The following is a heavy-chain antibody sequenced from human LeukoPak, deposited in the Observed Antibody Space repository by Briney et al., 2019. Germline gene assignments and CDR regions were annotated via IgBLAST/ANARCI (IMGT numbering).Heavy chain of an antibody. J-gene: IGHJ4*02. V-gene: IGHV1-18*01. Sequence: ASVKVSCKASGYTFTSYGISWVRQAPGQGLEWMGWISAYNGNTNYAQKLQGRVTMTTDTSTSTAYMELRGLRSDDTAVYYCARDLVLVVTSYYFDYWGQGTLVTVSS. CDR3: ARDLVLVVTSYYFDY. CDR2: ISAYNGNT. CDR1: GYTFTSYG. D-gene: IGHD3-22*01.